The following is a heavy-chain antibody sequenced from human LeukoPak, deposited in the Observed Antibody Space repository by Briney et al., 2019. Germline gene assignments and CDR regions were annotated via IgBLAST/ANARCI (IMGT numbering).Heavy chain of an antibody. V-gene: IGHV1-2*02. D-gene: IGHD3-10*01. J-gene: IGHJ6*03. CDR2: INPNTGGT. Sequence: ASVKVPCKASGYTFTGYYVHWVRQAPGQGLEWMGWINPNTGGTNYAQKFQGRVTMTKDTSTNAAYMELSSLRSEDTAVYYCARAFSGRSGSYKTYYYYYMDVWGKGTTVTISS. CDR1: GYTFTGYY. CDR3: ARAFSGRSGSYKTYYYYYMDV.